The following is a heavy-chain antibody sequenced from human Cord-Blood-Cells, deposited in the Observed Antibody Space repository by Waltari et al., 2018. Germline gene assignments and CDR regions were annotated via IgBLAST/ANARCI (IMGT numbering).Heavy chain of an antibody. CDR3: ARGGGYSYGYYFDY. D-gene: IGHD5-18*01. Sequence: QVQLQESGPGLVKPSETMSLTCTVSGYSISSGYYWGWLRQPPGKGLEWVGSIYHSGRTYYNPALKSRVSISVDRAKNQFALKLSSVTAADTAVYYCARGGGYSYGYYFDYWGQGTLVTVSS. V-gene: IGHV4-38-2*02. J-gene: IGHJ4*02. CDR2: IYHSGRT. CDR1: GYSISSGYY.